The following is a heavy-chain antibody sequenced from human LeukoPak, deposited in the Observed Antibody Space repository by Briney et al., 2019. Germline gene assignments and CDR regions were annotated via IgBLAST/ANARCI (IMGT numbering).Heavy chain of an antibody. CDR1: GGSINDRSYY. CDR2: FYQGGNT. Sequence: SETLSLTCTVSGGSINDRSYYWGCFRQFPGKGLEWIGTFYQGGNTFYNPSLRGRVTISVDTSKSQFSLKLTSVTAADTAVYYCARDHGDYYFDYWGQGTLVTVSS. D-gene: IGHD4-17*01. V-gene: IGHV4-39*07. CDR3: ARDHGDYYFDY. J-gene: IGHJ4*02.